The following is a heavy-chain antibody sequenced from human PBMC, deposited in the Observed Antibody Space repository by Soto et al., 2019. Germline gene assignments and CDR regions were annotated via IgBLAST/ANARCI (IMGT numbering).Heavy chain of an antibody. D-gene: IGHD5-12*01. V-gene: IGHV3-21*01. CDR3: ARAPKWLRPFDY. CDR2: ISSSSSYI. Sequence: GSLRLSCAASVFTFSSYSMNWVRQAPGKGLEWVSSISSSSSYIYYADSVKGRFTISRDNAKNSLYLQMNSLRAEDTAVYYCARAPKWLRPFDYWGQGTLVTVSS. J-gene: IGHJ4*02. CDR1: VFTFSSYS.